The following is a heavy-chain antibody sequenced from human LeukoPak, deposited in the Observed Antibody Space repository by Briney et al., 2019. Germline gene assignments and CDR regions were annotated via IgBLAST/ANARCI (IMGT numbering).Heavy chain of an antibody. CDR1: GFTFDDYA. CDR2: ICWNSGSI. J-gene: IGHJ4*02. CDR3: AKDSYYDSSGLPDY. V-gene: IGHV3-9*01. D-gene: IGHD3-22*01. Sequence: PSRSLRLSCAASGFTFDDYAMHWVRQAPGKGLEWVSGICWNSGSIGYADSVKGRFTISRDNAKNSLYLQMNSLRAEDTALYYCAKDSYYDSSGLPDYWGQGTLVTVSS.